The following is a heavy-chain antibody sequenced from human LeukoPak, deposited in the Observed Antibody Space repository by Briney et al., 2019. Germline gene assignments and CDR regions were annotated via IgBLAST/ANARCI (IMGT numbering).Heavy chain of an antibody. Sequence: GGSLRLSCAASGFTFSSYGMHWVRQAPGKGLEGVAVIWYDGSNKYYADSVKGRFTISRDNSKNTLYLQMNSLRAEDTAVYYCARGFCSGGSCYEVDYWGQGTLVTVSS. D-gene: IGHD2-15*01. V-gene: IGHV3-33*01. CDR3: ARGFCSGGSCYEVDY. CDR1: GFTFSSYG. J-gene: IGHJ4*02. CDR2: IWYDGSNK.